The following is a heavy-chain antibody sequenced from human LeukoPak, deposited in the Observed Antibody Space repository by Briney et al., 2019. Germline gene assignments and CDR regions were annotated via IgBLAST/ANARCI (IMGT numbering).Heavy chain of an antibody. CDR1: GGSISSYY. CDR3: ARHIAVAGYYFDY. Sequence: SETLSLTCTVSGGSISSYYWSWIRQPPGKGLEWIGYIYYSGSTNYNPFLKSRVTISVDTSKNQFSLKLSSVTAADTAVYYCARHIAVAGYYFDYWGQGTLVTVSS. CDR2: IYYSGST. V-gene: IGHV4-59*08. J-gene: IGHJ4*02. D-gene: IGHD6-19*01.